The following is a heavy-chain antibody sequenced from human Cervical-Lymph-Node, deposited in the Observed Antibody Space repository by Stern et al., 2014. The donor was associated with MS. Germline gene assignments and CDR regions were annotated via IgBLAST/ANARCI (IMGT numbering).Heavy chain of an antibody. CDR1: GGSVTNTNW. CDR2: MYHGGIT. J-gene: IGHJ4*02. V-gene: IGHV4-4*02. CDR3: ARDCGRSSCYVH. Sequence: QEQLQESGPGLVRPSGTLSLTCAVSGGSVTNTNWWSWVRQPPGKGLEWIEEMYHGGITNYNPSIKNRVTMSVDKTKNQVTLEMRSVTAADSAVYFCARDCGRSSCYVHWGQGNLVTVSS. D-gene: IGHD2-2*01.